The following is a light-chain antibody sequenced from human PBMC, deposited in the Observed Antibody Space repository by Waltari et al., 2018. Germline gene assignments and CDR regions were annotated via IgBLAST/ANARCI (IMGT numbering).Light chain of an antibody. J-gene: IGLJ3*02. V-gene: IGLV4-69*01. CDR3: QTGGHGTWV. CDR2: VNSDGSH. Sequence: QLVLTQSPSASASLGASVKLTCPLSSGHSSNITALHLQQPEKGPRYLMKVNSDGSHSKGDEIPDRFSGSSSGAERYLTISSLQSEDEADYYCQTGGHGTWVFGGGTKLTVL. CDR1: SGHSSNI.